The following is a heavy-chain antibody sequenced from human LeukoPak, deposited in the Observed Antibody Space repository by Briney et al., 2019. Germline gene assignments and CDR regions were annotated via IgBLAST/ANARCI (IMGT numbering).Heavy chain of an antibody. D-gene: IGHD3-9*01. Sequence: SVKVSCKASGGTFSSYAISWVRQAPGQGLEWMGGIIPIFGTANYAQKFQGRVTITADKSTSTAYMELSSLRSEDTAVYYCAGEYYDILTGYYNRYYYYYMDVWGKGTTVTVSS. V-gene: IGHV1-69*06. CDR3: AGEYYDILTGYYNRYYYYYMDV. CDR2: IIPIFGTA. CDR1: GGTFSSYA. J-gene: IGHJ6*03.